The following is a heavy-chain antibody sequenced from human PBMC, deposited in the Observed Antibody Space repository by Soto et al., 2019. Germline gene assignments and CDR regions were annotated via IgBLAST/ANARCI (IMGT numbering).Heavy chain of an antibody. V-gene: IGHV1-18*04. J-gene: IGHJ3*01. Sequence: VPLVQSGGEVKKPGASVKVSCKASGYSFTGYGINWVRQAPGQGPEWLGRITTYNGDTNYAQNFQGRLTMTTDTSTGTTYMELRSLRSDDTAVYYCARGRGYSLIPVVDDAVDVWGQGTLVTVSS. CDR1: GYSFTGYG. D-gene: IGHD5-12*01. CDR2: ITTYNGDT. CDR3: ARGRGYSLIPVVDDAVDV.